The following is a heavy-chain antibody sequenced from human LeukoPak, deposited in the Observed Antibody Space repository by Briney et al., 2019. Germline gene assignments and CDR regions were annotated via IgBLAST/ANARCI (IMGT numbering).Heavy chain of an antibody. Sequence: ASVKVSCRASGYMFTSYGISWVRKAPGQGLEWMGWISSYNGNTDYAQNLQGRVTMTTDTSTSTAYMELRSLTSDDTAVYYCARNQGYTSSPYYFDYWGQGSLVTVSS. J-gene: IGHJ4*02. CDR3: ARNQGYTSSPYYFDY. CDR2: ISSYNGNT. CDR1: GYMFTSYG. V-gene: IGHV1-18*04. D-gene: IGHD6-13*01.